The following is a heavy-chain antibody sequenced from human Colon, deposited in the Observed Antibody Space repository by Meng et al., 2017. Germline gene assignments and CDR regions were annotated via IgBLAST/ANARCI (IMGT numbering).Heavy chain of an antibody. Sequence: GESLKISCAVSGFDFSGNWMSWVRQAPGKGLEWVAGIKYDDGVKGYVDSVRGRFTISRDNTKNSLYLQLNSLRAEDTALYYCAKDWPTGDRPLGAFDIWGQGTMVTVSS. J-gene: IGHJ3*02. V-gene: IGHV3-7*03. CDR3: AKDWPTGDRPLGAFDI. CDR1: GFDFSGNW. CDR2: IKYDDGVK. D-gene: IGHD7-27*01.